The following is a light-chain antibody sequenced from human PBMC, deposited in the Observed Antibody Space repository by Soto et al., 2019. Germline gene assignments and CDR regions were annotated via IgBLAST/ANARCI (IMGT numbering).Light chain of an antibody. V-gene: IGLV2-14*03. CDR1: SSDVGASNY. J-gene: IGLJ1*01. CDR2: DVS. Sequence: QSVLTQPASVSGSPGQSITISCTGSSSDVGASNYVSWYQHHPGRAPKLMIYDVSNRPSGVSNRFSASKSGNTASLTISGLQTEDEADYYCTSYTSSTTDVFGTGTKLTVL. CDR3: TSYTSSTTDV.